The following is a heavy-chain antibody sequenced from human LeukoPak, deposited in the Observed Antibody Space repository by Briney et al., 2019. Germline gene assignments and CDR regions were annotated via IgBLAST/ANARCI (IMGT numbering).Heavy chain of an antibody. J-gene: IGHJ5*02. CDR3: ARDGGVSRNYYGNAVGSWFDL. Sequence: PGGSLRLSCAVSGFTFSSYSMNWVRQAPGKGLEWVSSISSSSSYIYYADSVKGRFTISRDNAKNSLYLQMNSLRAEDTAVYYCARDGGVSRNYYGNAVGSWFDLWGQGTLVTVSS. V-gene: IGHV3-21*01. CDR2: ISSSSSYI. CDR1: GFTFSSYS. D-gene: IGHD1-26*01.